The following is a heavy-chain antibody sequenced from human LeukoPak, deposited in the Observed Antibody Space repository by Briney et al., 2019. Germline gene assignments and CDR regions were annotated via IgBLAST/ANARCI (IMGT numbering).Heavy chain of an antibody. D-gene: IGHD4-23*01. J-gene: IGHJ4*02. Sequence: SETLSLTCTVSGYSISSGYYWSWIRQPPVKGLEWIGYIYHSGSTDYNPSLKSRVTISVDTSKSQFSLKLTSVTAADTAVYYCATSTTVVTAYYFDHWGQGTLVTVSS. V-gene: IGHV4-38-2*02. CDR3: ATSTTVVTAYYFDH. CDR2: IYHSGST. CDR1: GYSISSGYY.